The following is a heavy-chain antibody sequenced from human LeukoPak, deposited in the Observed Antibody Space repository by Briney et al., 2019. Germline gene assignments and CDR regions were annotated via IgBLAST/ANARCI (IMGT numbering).Heavy chain of an antibody. J-gene: IGHJ5*02. Sequence: GASVKVSCKASGYTFTGYYMHWVRQAPGQGLEWMGWINPNSGGTNYAQKFQGRVTMTRDTSIGTAYMELSRLRSDDTAVYYCASRVVPGIAVAGTGWFDPWGQGTLVTVSS. CDR3: ASRVVPGIAVAGTGWFDP. D-gene: IGHD6-19*01. CDR2: INPNSGGT. V-gene: IGHV1-2*02. CDR1: GYTFTGYY.